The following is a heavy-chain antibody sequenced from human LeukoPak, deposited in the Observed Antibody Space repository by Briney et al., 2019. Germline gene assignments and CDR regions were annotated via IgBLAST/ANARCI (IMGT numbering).Heavy chain of an antibody. Sequence: GGSLRLSCAAAGFTFSSYAMSWGRQPPGKGLEWVSAISGSGGSTYYADSVKGRFTISRDNSKNTLYLQMNSLRAEDTAVYYCAKEAEGLPAAPWYFDLWGRGTLVTVSS. CDR1: GFTFSSYA. J-gene: IGHJ2*01. CDR3: AKEAEGLPAAPWYFDL. CDR2: ISGSGGST. D-gene: IGHD2-2*01. V-gene: IGHV3-23*01.